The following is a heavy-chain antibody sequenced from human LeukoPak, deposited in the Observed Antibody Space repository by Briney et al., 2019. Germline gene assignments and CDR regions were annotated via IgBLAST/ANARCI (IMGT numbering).Heavy chain of an antibody. D-gene: IGHD6-19*01. J-gene: IGHJ4*02. CDR2: INHSGST. Sequence: PSETLSLTCAVYGGPFSDYYWSWIRQPPGKGLEWIGEINHSGSTNYNPSLKSRVTISVDTSKNQFSLKLSSMTAADTAVYYCARGPRRPERIAVAGTKFDYWGQGTLVTVSS. CDR3: ARGPRRPERIAVAGTKFDY. V-gene: IGHV4-34*01. CDR1: GGPFSDYY.